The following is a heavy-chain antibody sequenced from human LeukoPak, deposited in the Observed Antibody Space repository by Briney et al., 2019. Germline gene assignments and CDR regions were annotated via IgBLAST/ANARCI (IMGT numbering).Heavy chain of an antibody. V-gene: IGHV1-2*02. CDR2: INPNSRGT. CDR3: ARERRIVVAAPSGAFDI. Sequence: ASVRVSCELSGYTLTKYYMHWGRQAPGKGLEWMGWINPNSRGTDSAQKFQGRFSMTRDTSISTAYMELSRLRSDDTAVYYCARERRIVVAAPSGAFDIWGQGTMVTVSS. J-gene: IGHJ3*02. CDR1: GYTLTKYY. D-gene: IGHD3-22*01.